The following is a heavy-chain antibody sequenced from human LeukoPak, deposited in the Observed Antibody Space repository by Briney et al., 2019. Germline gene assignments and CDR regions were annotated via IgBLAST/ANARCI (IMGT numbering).Heavy chain of an antibody. CDR2: ISGSGGST. CDR3: ARPQTSSSSTASLGY. D-gene: IGHD6-6*01. Sequence: GGSLRLSCAASGFTFSSYAMSWVRQAPGKGLEWVSAISGSGGSTYYSDSVKGRFTISRDNAKNSLYLQMDSLRAEDTAIYYCARPQTSSSSTASLGYWGQGTLVTVSS. CDR1: GFTFSSYA. V-gene: IGHV3-23*01. J-gene: IGHJ4*02.